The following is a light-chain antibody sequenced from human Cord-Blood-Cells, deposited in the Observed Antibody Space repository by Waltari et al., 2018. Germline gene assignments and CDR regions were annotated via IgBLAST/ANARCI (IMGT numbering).Light chain of an antibody. J-gene: IGLJ3*02. V-gene: IGLV6-57*01. CDR3: QSYDSSNRV. CDR2: EDN. Sequence: NFMLTQPHSVSESPGKTVTISCTRSSGSLASNYVQWYQQRPVSSPTTVIYEDNQRPSGVPDRFSGSIDSSSNSASLTISGLKTEDEADYYCQSYDSSNRVFGGGTKLTVL. CDR1: SGSLASNY.